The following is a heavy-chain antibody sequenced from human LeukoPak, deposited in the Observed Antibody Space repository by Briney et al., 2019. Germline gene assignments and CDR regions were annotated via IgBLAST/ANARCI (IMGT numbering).Heavy chain of an antibody. CDR2: IRYSESA. J-gene: IGHJ4*02. CDR1: GDSVSSTNYY. V-gene: IGHV4-39*01. CDR3: ATQDSSHY. Sequence: PSETLSLTCTVSGDSVSSTNYYWGWIRQLPGRGLEWIASIRYSESAYYSPSLKSRATISVDTSKNQFSLRLRSLTATDTAVYYCATQDSSHYWGQGTLVTVSS. D-gene: IGHD3-22*01.